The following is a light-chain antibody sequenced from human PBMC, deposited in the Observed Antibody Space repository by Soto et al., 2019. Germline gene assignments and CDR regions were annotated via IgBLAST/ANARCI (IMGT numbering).Light chain of an antibody. CDR2: GAS. Sequence: EVVLTHSPGTLSLSPGERATLSCRASQSVSSNFLAWYQEKPGQAPRLLISGASSRATGIPDRFSGSGSGTDFTLTISRLEPEDFAVYYCQQYDSSPRTFGQGTKVDIK. V-gene: IGKV3-20*01. J-gene: IGKJ1*01. CDR3: QQYDSSPRT. CDR1: QSVSSNF.